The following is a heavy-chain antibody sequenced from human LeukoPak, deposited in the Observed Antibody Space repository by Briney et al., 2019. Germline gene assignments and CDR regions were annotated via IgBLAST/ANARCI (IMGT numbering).Heavy chain of an antibody. J-gene: IGHJ4*02. CDR2: ISDSGGRT. D-gene: IGHD3-22*01. CDR1: GITLSNYG. CDR3: AKRGVVIRVILVGFHKEAYYFDS. Sequence: GGSLRLSCAVSGITLSNYGMSWVRQAPGKGLEWVAGISDSGGRTHYADSVKRRFPLSRDNPKNTLYLQMNRLRPEDTAVYFCAKRGVVIRVILVGFHKEAYYFDSWGQGVLVTVSS. V-gene: IGHV3-23*01.